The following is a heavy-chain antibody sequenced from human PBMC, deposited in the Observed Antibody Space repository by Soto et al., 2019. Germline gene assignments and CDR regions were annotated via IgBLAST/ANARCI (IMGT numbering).Heavy chain of an antibody. CDR3: ARHLLSFSSGYFRGMDV. CDR1: GYSFTTYW. Sequence: PGESLKISCKGSGYSFTTYWIGWVRQMPGKGLEWMGIIYPDDSDTRYSPSFQGQVTISADKSIGTAYLQWRSLTASDSAIYYCARHLLSFSSGYFRGMDVWGQGTMVTVAS. J-gene: IGHJ6*02. D-gene: IGHD3-3*01. V-gene: IGHV5-51*01. CDR2: IYPDDSDT.